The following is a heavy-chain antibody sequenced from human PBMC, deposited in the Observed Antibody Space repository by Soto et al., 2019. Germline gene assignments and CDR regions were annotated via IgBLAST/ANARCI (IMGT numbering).Heavy chain of an antibody. CDR1: GYSFTNYW. CDR2: IYPADSDT. CDR3: ARLLAGSRWYFDY. Sequence: SGESLKISCKASGYSFTNYWIGWVRQMPGKGLEWMGIIYPADSDTRYSPSFEGQVTISADKSISTAYLQWSSLKASDTAIYYCARLLAGSRWYFDYWGQGTLVTVSS. J-gene: IGHJ4*02. D-gene: IGHD3-9*01. V-gene: IGHV5-51*01.